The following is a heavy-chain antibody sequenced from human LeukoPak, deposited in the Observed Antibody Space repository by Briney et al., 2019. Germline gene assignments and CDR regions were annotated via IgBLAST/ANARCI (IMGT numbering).Heavy chain of an antibody. CDR1: GFTFSYYW. D-gene: IGHD1-26*01. CDR2: INPDGSST. Sequence: GGSLRLSCAASGFTFSYYWMHWVRQAPGKGLVWVSRINPDGSSTIYADSVKGRFTISRDNAMNTLYLQMNSLRAEDTAVYYCAKRGAEVGTTVAPGDYWGQGTLLTVSS. V-gene: IGHV3-74*01. J-gene: IGHJ4*02. CDR3: AKRGAEVGTTVAPGDY.